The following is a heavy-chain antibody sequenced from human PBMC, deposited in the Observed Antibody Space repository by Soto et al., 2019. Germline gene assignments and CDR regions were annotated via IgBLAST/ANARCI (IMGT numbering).Heavy chain of an antibody. V-gene: IGHV5-10-1*01. CDR2: IDPSDSYT. CDR1: GYRFTSYW. CDR3: ARLPHLGYATDV. D-gene: IGHD3-16*01. J-gene: IGHJ6*02. Sequence: EVQLVQSGAEVKKPGESLGISCKSSGYRFTSYWISWVRQMPGKGLEWMGRIDPSDSYTNYSPSFQGHVTISADKSISTAYLQLSTLKASDTAIYYCARLPHLGYATDVWGQGTTVTVSS.